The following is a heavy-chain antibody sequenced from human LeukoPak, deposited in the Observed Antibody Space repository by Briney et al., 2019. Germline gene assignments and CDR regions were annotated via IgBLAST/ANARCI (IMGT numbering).Heavy chain of an antibody. CDR1: GFTFSSNY. V-gene: IGHV3-11*04. D-gene: IGHD3-9*01. CDR2: ISSSGSTI. CDR3: ARLLLRYFDWLGDV. Sequence: GGSLRLSCAASGFTFSSNYMSWVRQAPGKGLEWVSYISSSGSTIYYADSVKGRFTISRDNAKNSLYLQMNSLRAEDTAVYYCARLLLRYFDWLGDVWGKGTTVTVSS. J-gene: IGHJ6*04.